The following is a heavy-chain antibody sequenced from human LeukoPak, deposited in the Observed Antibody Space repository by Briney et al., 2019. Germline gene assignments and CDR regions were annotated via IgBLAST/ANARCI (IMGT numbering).Heavy chain of an antibody. D-gene: IGHD3-22*01. CDR3: AKSPGYYDSSGYYFVY. CDR2: ISYDGSNK. J-gene: IGHJ4*02. CDR1: GFSFNTFA. Sequence: GGSLRLSCVASGFSFNTFALTWVRQAPGKGLEWVAVISYDGSNKYYADSVKGRFTISRDNSKNTLYLQMNSLRAEDTAVYYCAKSPGYYDSSGYYFVYWGQGTLVTVSS. V-gene: IGHV3-30*18.